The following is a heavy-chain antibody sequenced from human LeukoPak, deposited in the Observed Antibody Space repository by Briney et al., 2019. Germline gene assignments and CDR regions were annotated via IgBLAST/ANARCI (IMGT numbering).Heavy chain of an antibody. CDR1: GYTFTSYA. J-gene: IGHJ3*02. Sequence: ASVKVSCKASGYTFTSYAMHWVRQAPGQRLEWMGWINAGNGNTKYSQEFQGRVTITRDTSASTAYMELSSLRSEDTAVYYCARGDFWSGYHAFDIWGQGTMATVSS. D-gene: IGHD3-3*01. V-gene: IGHV1-3*03. CDR2: INAGNGNT. CDR3: ARGDFWSGYHAFDI.